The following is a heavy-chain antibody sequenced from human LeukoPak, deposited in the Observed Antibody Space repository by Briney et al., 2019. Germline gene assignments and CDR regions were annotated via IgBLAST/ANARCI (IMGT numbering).Heavy chain of an antibody. CDR3: ASTYCGGDCYYYYYYYYMDV. J-gene: IGHJ6*03. CDR1: GGSISSYY. CDR2: IYYSGST. V-gene: IGHV4-59*01. Sequence: PSETLSLTCTVSGGSISSYYWSWLRQPPGKGLEWLGYIYYSGSTNYNPSLKSRVTISVDTSKNQFSLKLSSVTAADTAVYYCASTYCGGDCYYYYYYYYMDVWGKGTTVTVSS. D-gene: IGHD2-21*02.